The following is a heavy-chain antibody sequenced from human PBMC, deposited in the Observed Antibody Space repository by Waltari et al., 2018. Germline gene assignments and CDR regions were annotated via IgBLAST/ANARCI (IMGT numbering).Heavy chain of an antibody. J-gene: IGHJ6*03. CDR3: ARGAFYDFWSGYYPLYYMDV. D-gene: IGHD3-3*01. Sequence: EVQLVESGGGLVQPGGSLRLSCAASGFTVSNNYMSWVRQAPGKGLEWVSVIYSGGSTYYADSVKGRFTISKHNSKNTLYLQMNSLRAEDTAVYYCARGAFYDFWSGYYPLYYMDVWGKGTTVTISS. CDR2: IYSGGST. CDR1: GFTVSNNY. V-gene: IGHV3-53*04.